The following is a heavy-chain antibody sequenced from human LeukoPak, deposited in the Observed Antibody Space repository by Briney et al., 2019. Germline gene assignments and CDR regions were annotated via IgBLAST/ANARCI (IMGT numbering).Heavy chain of an antibody. J-gene: IGHJ4*02. D-gene: IGHD3-3*01. CDR2: IIPIFGTA. CDR1: GGTFTSYA. Sequence: SVKVSCKASGGTFTSYAISWVRQAPGQGLEWMGGIIPIFGTANYAQKFQGRVTITADESTSTAYMELSSLRSEDTAVYYCASNTYDFWSGYSQNPLDYWGQGTLVTVSS. CDR3: ASNTYDFWSGYSQNPLDY. V-gene: IGHV1-69*01.